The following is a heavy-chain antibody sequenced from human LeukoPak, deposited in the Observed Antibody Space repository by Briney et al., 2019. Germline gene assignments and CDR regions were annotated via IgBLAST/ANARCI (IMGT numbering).Heavy chain of an antibody. J-gene: IGHJ5*02. Sequence: GGSLRLSCPASGFTFSSYSMNWVRQAPGKGLEWVSSISSSSSYIYYADSVKGRFTISRDNAKNSLYLQMNSLRAEDTAVYYCARAFSDDYGDVYNWFDPWGQGTLVTVSS. V-gene: IGHV3-21*01. D-gene: IGHD4-17*01. CDR2: ISSSSSYI. CDR1: GFTFSSYS. CDR3: ARAFSDDYGDVYNWFDP.